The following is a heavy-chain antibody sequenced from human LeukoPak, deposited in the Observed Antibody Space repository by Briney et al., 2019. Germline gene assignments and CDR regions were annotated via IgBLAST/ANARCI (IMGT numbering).Heavy chain of an antibody. CDR1: GFTFDDYG. Sequence: GGSLRLSCAASGFTFDDYGMSWVRQAPGKRLEWVSGINWNGGSTGYADSVKGRFTISRDNAKNSLYLQMNSLRAEDTAVYYCARDREWLLHYYFDYWGQGTLVTVSS. CDR3: ARDREWLLHYYFDY. D-gene: IGHD3-3*01. CDR2: INWNGGST. J-gene: IGHJ4*02. V-gene: IGHV3-20*04.